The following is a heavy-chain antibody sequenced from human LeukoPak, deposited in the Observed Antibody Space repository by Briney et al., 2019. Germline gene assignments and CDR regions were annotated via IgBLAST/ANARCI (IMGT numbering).Heavy chain of an antibody. Sequence: PGGSLRLSCAASGFTFLSYSMNWVRQAPGKGLEWVSYISSSSGTIYYADSVKGRFTISRDKAKNSLYLQMNSLRDEDTAVYYCAREGAAQTSYYGSAPSYYYGMDVWGQGTTVTVSS. J-gene: IGHJ6*02. CDR3: AREGAAQTSYYGSAPSYYYGMDV. D-gene: IGHD3-10*01. CDR2: ISSSSGTI. CDR1: GFTFLSYS. V-gene: IGHV3-48*02.